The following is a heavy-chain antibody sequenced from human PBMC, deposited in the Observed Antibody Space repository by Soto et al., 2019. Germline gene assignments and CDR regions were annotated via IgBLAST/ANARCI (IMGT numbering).Heavy chain of an antibody. CDR1: GGSISSGDYY. J-gene: IGHJ5*02. Sequence: QVQLQESGPGLVKPSQTLSLTCTVSGGSISSGDYYWSWIRQPPGKGLEWIGYIYYSGSTYYNPSLRSRVTISVDKSKTQFSLKLSSVTAADTAVYYCARVRVVGRGFAPWGQGTLVTVSS. CDR3: ARVRVVGRGFAP. V-gene: IGHV4-30-4*01. D-gene: IGHD2-15*01. CDR2: IYYSGST.